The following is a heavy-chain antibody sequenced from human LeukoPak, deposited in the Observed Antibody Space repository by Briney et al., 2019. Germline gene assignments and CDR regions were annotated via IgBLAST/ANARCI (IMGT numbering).Heavy chain of an antibody. V-gene: IGHV3-21*01. D-gene: IGHD3-3*01. CDR1: GFTFSTYW. CDR3: ARVGKYYDVDY. Sequence: GGSLRLSCAASGFTFSTYWMSWVRQAPGKGLEWVSSISSSSSYIYYADSVKGRFTISRDNAKNSLYLQMNSLRAEDTAVYYCARVGKYYDVDYWGQGTLVTVSS. J-gene: IGHJ4*02. CDR2: ISSSSSYI.